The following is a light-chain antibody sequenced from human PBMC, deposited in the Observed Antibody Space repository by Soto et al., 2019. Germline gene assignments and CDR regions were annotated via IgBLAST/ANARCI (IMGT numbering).Light chain of an antibody. CDR3: LQDYSYTST. Sequence: AIQMTQSPSSLSASVGDRVTITCRASQGISNDLGWYQQKVGKAPKLLIYAASSLQSGVPLRFSGSGSGTDFTLTISSLQPEDGATYYCLQDYSYTSTFGPGTKVDLK. V-gene: IGKV1-6*01. J-gene: IGKJ3*01. CDR2: AAS. CDR1: QGISND.